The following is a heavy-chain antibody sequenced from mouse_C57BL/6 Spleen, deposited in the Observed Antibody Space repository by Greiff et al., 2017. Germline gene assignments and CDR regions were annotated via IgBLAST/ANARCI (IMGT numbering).Heavy chain of an antibody. CDR2: IYPGNSDT. CDR3: TRWSGTDYAMDY. V-gene: IGHV1-5*01. CDR1: GYTFTSYW. J-gene: IGHJ4*01. Sequence: EVQLQQSGTVLARPGASVKMSCKTSGYTFTSYWMHWVKQRPGQGLEWIGAIYPGNSDTSYNQKFKGKAKLTAVTSASTAYMELSSLTNEDSAVYYCTRWSGTDYAMDYWGQGTSVTVSS. D-gene: IGHD1-1*01.